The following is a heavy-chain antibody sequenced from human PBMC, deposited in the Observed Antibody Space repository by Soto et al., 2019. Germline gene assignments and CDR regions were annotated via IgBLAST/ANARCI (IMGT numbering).Heavy chain of an antibody. CDR2: INAGNGNT. Sequence: QVRLVQSGAEVKKPGASVKVSCKASGYTFTSYAMHWVRQAPGQRLEWMGWINAGNGNTKYSQKFQGRVTITRDTSASTAYMELSSLRSEDTAVYYCAREGITGTTPWDDAFDIWGQGTMVTVSS. D-gene: IGHD1-20*01. V-gene: IGHV1-3*01. CDR3: AREGITGTTPWDDAFDI. J-gene: IGHJ3*02. CDR1: GYTFTSYA.